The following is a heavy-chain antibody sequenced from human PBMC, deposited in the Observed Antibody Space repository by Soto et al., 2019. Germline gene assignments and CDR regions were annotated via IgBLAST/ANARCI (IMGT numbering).Heavy chain of an antibody. Sequence: XEMLSLTCDVSRLFISMGNYGSWIRKPPGKGLEWIGSIFHGGNTYYNPSLKSRVTISVDMSKNQFSLKLNSVTAADTAVYYCAQERWYDAFDVWGQGTVVTVSS. V-gene: IGHV4-38-2*01. D-gene: IGHD2-15*01. CDR2: IFHGGNT. J-gene: IGHJ3*01. CDR3: AQERWYDAFDV. CDR1: RLFISMGNY.